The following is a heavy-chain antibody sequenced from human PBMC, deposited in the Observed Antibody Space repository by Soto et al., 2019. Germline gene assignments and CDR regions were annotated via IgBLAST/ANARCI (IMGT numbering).Heavy chain of an antibody. D-gene: IGHD2-2*01. CDR3: ARTPVPAAMYGKYSFDY. V-gene: IGHV3-33*01. J-gene: IGHJ4*02. Sequence: QVQLVESGGGVVQPGRSLRLSCAASGFTFSSYGMHWVRQAPGKGLEWVAVIWYDGSNKYYADSVKGRFTISRDNSKNTLYLQMNSLRAEDTAVYYCARTPVPAAMYGKYSFDYWGQGTLVTVSS. CDR2: IWYDGSNK. CDR1: GFTFSSYG.